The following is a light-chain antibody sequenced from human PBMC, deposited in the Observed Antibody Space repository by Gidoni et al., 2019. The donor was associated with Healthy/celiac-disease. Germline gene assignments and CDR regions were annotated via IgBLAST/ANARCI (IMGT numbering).Light chain of an antibody. V-gene: IGKV4-1*01. J-gene: IGKJ1*01. CDR1: QSVLYSSNNKNY. CDR2: WAS. Sequence: DFVMTQSPASLAVSLGERATINCKSSQSVLYSSNNKNYLAWYQQKPGQPPKLLIYWASTRESGVPDRISGSGSGKDFTLTSSSLQDEDVAVYYWQQYYSTPWTFGQGTKVEIK. CDR3: QQYYSTPWT.